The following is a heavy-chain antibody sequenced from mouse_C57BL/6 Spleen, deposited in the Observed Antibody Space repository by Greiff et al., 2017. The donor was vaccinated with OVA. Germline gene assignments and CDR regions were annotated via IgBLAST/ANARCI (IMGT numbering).Heavy chain of an antibody. CDR1: GYTFTSYW. D-gene: IGHD2-4*01. Sequence: QVQLQQPGTELVKPGASVKLSCKASGYTFTSYWMHWVKQRPGQGLEWIGNINPSNGGTNYNEKFKSKATLTVDKSSSKAYMQLSSLTSEDSAVYYCARRGDDYDPYYYAMDYWGQGTSVTVSS. CDR3: ARRGDDYDPYYYAMDY. CDR2: INPSNGGT. V-gene: IGHV1-53*01. J-gene: IGHJ4*01.